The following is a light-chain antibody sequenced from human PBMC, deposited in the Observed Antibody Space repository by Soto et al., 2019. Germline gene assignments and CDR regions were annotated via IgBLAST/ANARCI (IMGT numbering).Light chain of an antibody. Sequence: EIVLTQSPGTVSLSPGERATLSCRASQSVSSSYLAWYQQKPGQAPRLLIHGASSRATGIPDRFSGSESGTDCTLTISRLEPEDFGVYYCQQYGSSPLTFGGGTKVEIK. V-gene: IGKV3-20*01. CDR2: GAS. CDR3: QQYGSSPLT. CDR1: QSVSSSY. J-gene: IGKJ4*01.